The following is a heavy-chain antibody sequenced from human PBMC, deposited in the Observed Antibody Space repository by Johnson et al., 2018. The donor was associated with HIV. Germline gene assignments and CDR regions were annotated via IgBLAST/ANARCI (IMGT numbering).Heavy chain of an antibody. D-gene: IGHD7-27*01. CDR1: GFTVSSSY. CDR3: ARVIPGNWVGGFDV. J-gene: IGHJ3*01. V-gene: IGHV3-53*01. Sequence: VQLVESGGGLIHPGGSLRLSCAASGFTVSSSYMNWVRQAPGKGLEWVSGIYSGGSTYYADSVEGRFTISRDNSKNKLYLQMNSLRAEDTAMYYCARVIPGNWVGGFDVWGQGTMVSVSS. CDR2: IYSGGST.